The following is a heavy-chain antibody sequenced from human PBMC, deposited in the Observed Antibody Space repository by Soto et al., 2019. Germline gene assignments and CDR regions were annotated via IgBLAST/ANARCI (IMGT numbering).Heavy chain of an antibody. CDR3: AKYGCSSTSCQCDD. D-gene: IGHD2-2*01. CDR1: GFTFSSYA. J-gene: IGHJ4*02. V-gene: IGHV3-23*01. Sequence: PGGSLRLSCAASGFTFSSYAMTWVRQAPGKGLEWVSAISGSGAYTYYANSVKGRFTISRDNSKNTLYLQLNSLRAEDTAVYYCAKYGCSSTSCQCDDWGQGTRVTVSS. CDR2: ISGSGAYT.